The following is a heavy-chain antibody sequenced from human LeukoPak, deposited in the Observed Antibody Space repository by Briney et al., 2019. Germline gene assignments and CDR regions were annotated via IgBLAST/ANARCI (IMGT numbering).Heavy chain of an antibody. CDR1: GFTFSSYS. CDR3: ARGQYSSGPEDC. Sequence: GGSLRLSCAASGFTFSSYSMNWVRQAPGKGLEWISYISSSSDTIYYADSVKGRFTISRDNAKNSLYLQMNSPRAEDTAVYYCARGQYSSGPEDCWGQGTLVTVSS. CDR2: ISSSSDTI. D-gene: IGHD6-19*01. J-gene: IGHJ4*02. V-gene: IGHV3-48*01.